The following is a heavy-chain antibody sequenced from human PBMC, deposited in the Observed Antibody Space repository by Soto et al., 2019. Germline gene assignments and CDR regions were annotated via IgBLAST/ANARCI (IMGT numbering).Heavy chain of an antibody. CDR1: GFTFRDYA. Sequence: EVRLLESGGGLGQPGGSLRLSCAASGFTFRDYAMSWVRQAPGKGLEWVSTISGSLDSAFYADSVKGRFTISRDTSNNTLYLQMNSLRSEDTAVYFCAKESGLPVFGGLIHALDFWGQGTLVTVSS. V-gene: IGHV3-23*01. CDR3: AKESGLPVFGGLIHALDF. J-gene: IGHJ3*01. D-gene: IGHD3-3*01. CDR2: ISGSLDSA.